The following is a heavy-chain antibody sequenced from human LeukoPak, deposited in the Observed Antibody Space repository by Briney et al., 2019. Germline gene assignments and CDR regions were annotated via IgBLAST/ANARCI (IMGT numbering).Heavy chain of an antibody. CDR3: ARDYLGYFDL. V-gene: IGHV1-2*02. CDR1: GYTFTGYY. Sequence: ASVKVSCKASGYTFTGYYMHWVRQAPGQGLEWMGWINPNSGSTNYAQKLQGRVTMTTDTSTSTAYMELRSLRSDDTAVYYCARDYLGYFDLWGRGTLVTVSS. J-gene: IGHJ2*01. D-gene: IGHD3-16*02. CDR2: INPNSGST.